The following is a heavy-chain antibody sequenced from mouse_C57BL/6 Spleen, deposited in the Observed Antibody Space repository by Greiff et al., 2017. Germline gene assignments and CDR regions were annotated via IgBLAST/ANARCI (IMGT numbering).Heavy chain of an antibody. V-gene: IGHV1-53*01. D-gene: IGHD1-1*01. CDR1: GYTFTSYW. CDR3: ARPYYYGSSLWAMDY. CDR2: INPSNGGT. Sequence: VQRVESGTELVKPGASVKLSCKASGYTFTSYWMHWVKQRPGQGLEWIGNINPSNGGTNYNEKFKSKATLTVDKSSSTAYMQLSSLTSEDSAVYYCARPYYYGSSLWAMDYWGQGTSVTVSS. J-gene: IGHJ4*01.